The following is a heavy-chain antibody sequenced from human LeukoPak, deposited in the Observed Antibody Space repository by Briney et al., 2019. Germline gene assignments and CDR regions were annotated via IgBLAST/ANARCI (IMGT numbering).Heavy chain of an antibody. Sequence: GASVKVSCKASGGTFSSYAITWVRQAPGQGLEWMGRIIPILGIANYAQKFQGRVTTIADKSTSTAYMELSSLRSEDTAVYYCARDLYSGHEGNAFDIWGQGTMVTVSS. CDR2: IIPILGIA. J-gene: IGHJ3*02. D-gene: IGHD5-12*01. CDR3: ARDLYSGHEGNAFDI. V-gene: IGHV1-69*04. CDR1: GGTFSSYA.